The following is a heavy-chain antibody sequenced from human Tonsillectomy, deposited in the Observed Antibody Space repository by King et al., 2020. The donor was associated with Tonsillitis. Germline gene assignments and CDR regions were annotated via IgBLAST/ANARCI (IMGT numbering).Heavy chain of an antibody. J-gene: IGHJ4*02. D-gene: IGHD3-10*01. CDR3: RLPAMVRGDTLFDY. CDR2: TRNKANSYTT. Sequence: DVQLVESGGGLVQPGGSLRLSCAASGFTFSDHYMDWVRQVPGKGLEWVGRTRNKANSYTTEYAASVKGRFTISRDDSKNSLYLQMNSLKTEDTAMYYCRLPAMVRGDTLFDYWGQGTLVTVSS. V-gene: IGHV3-72*01. CDR1: GFTFSDHY.